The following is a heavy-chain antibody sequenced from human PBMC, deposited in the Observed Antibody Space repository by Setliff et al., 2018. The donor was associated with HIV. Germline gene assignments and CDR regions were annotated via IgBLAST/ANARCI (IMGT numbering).Heavy chain of an antibody. D-gene: IGHD2-2*01. CDR1: GYSISSGYY. V-gene: IGHV4-38-2*01. Sequence: PSETLSLTCAVSGYSISSGYYWGWIRQPPGKGLEWIGSIYHSGSTYYNPSLKSRVTISVDTSKTHLSLKLSSVTAADTAVYYWARGSNPDSPGFIAYWYFDLWGRGTLVTVSS. J-gene: IGHJ2*01. CDR2: IYHSGST. CDR3: ARGSNPDSPGFIAYWYFDL.